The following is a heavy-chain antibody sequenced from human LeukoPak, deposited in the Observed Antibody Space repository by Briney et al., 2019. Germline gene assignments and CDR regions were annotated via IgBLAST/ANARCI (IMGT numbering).Heavy chain of an antibody. D-gene: IGHD2-2*01. V-gene: IGHV4-59*01. CDR1: GGSISSYY. CDR3: ARGRVVVVPASNWFDP. J-gene: IGHJ5*02. Sequence: NPSKTLSLTCTVSGGSISSYYWSWIRQPPGKGLEWIGYIYYSGSTNYNPSLKSRVTISVDTSKNQFSLKLSSVTAADTAVYYCARGRVVVVPASNWFDPWGQGTLVTVSS. CDR2: IYYSGST.